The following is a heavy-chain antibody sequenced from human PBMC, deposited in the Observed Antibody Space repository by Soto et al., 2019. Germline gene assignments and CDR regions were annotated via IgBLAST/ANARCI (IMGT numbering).Heavy chain of an antibody. CDR3: ARAYGGNPALFDP. V-gene: IGHV3-53*01. CDR2: IYTGGST. D-gene: IGHD4-17*01. Sequence: EVQLVESGGGLIQPGGSLRLSCAASGFTVSSDYMSWVRQAPGKGLEWVSVIYTGGSTYYADSVKGRFTFSRDNSKNTRYLQRNSLRAEDTAVYYCARAYGGNPALFDPWGQGTLVTVSS. CDR1: GFTVSSDY. J-gene: IGHJ5*02.